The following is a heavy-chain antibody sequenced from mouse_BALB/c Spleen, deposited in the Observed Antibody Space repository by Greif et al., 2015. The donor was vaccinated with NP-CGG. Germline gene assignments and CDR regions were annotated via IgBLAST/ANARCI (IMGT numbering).Heavy chain of an antibody. D-gene: IGHD2-3*01. V-gene: IGHV1S81*02. CDR1: GYTFTSYW. Sequence: QVQLQQSGAELVRPGASVELSCKASGYTFTSYWMHWVKQRPGQGLEWIGEINPSNGRTNYNEKFKSKATLTVDKSSSTAYMQLSSLTSEDSAVYYCAIYDGYYYHAMDYWGQGTSVTVSS. CDR3: AIYDGYYYHAMDY. J-gene: IGHJ4*01. CDR2: INPSNGRT.